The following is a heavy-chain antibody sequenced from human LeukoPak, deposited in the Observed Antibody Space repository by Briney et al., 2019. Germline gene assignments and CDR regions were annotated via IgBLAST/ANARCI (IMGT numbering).Heavy chain of an antibody. CDR3: ARDLRRARGVISAAFDY. D-gene: IGHD3-10*01. J-gene: IGHJ4*02. Sequence: GGSLRLSCAASGFTFSSYEMNSVRQAPGKGLEWVSYISSSGSTIYYADSVKGRFTISRDNAKTSLYLQMNSLRAEDTAVYYCARDLRRARGVISAAFDYWGQGTLVTASP. V-gene: IGHV3-48*03. CDR2: ISSSGSTI. CDR1: GFTFSSYE.